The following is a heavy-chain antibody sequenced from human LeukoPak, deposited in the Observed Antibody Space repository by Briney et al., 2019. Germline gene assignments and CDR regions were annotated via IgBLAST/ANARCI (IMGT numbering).Heavy chain of an antibody. CDR2: IYTSGST. J-gene: IGHJ6*03. V-gene: IGHV4-4*09. D-gene: IGHD4-23*01. CDR1: GGSISSYY. Sequence: PSETLSLTCTVSGGSISSYYWSWIRQPPGKGLEWIGYIYTSGSTNYNPSLKSRVTISVDTSKNQFSLKLSSVTAADTAVYYCASASSLSTVVTPDYYYYYYMDVWGKGTTVTVSS. CDR3: ASASSLSTVVTPDYYYYYYMDV.